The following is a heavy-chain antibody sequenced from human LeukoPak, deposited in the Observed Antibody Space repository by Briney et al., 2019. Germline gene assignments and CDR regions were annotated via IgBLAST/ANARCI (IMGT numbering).Heavy chain of an antibody. J-gene: IGHJ2*01. CDR1: GFTFGTYG. D-gene: IGHD7-27*01. Sequence: GGSLRLSCAASGFTFGTYGMTWVRQAPGKGLEWVSGITGSSTWTYYADSVRGRFTISRDNSKNTLHLQMNNLRAEDTAIYYCARELVSLGTGYFDLWGRGTLVTVSS. CDR2: ITGSSTWT. CDR3: ARELVSLGTGYFDL. V-gene: IGHV3-23*01.